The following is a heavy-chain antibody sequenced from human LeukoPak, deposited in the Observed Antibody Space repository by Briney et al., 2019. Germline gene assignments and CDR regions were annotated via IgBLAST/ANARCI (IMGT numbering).Heavy chain of an antibody. CDR2: IWYDGSEK. D-gene: IGHD1-1*01. CDR3: AKDLTTGTLSFDS. Sequence: GGSLRLSCAASGFTFSSYGMHWVRQAPGKGLEWVAVIWYDGSEKYFADSVKGRFTISRDNSKNTLYLQMNSLRAEDTAVYYCAKDLTTGTLSFDSWGQGTLVTVSS. J-gene: IGHJ4*02. CDR1: GFTFSSYG. V-gene: IGHV3-33*06.